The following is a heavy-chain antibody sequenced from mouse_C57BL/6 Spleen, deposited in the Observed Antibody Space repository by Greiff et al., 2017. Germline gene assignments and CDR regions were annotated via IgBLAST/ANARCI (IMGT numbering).Heavy chain of an antibody. Sequence: VQLQQPGAELVRPGSSVKLSCKASGYTFTSYWMDWVKQRPGQGLEWIGNIYPSDSETHYNQKFKDKATLTVDKSSSTAYMQLSSLTSEDSAVYYCARSGYDPAWLAYWGQGTLVTVSA. D-gene: IGHD2-2*01. CDR3: ARSGYDPAWLAY. J-gene: IGHJ3*01. CDR2: IYPSDSET. CDR1: GYTFTSYW. V-gene: IGHV1-61*01.